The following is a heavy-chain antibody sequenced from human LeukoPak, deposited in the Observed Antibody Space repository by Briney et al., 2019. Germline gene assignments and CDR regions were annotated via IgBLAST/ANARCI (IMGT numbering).Heavy chain of an antibody. CDR2: IIPIPGIA. V-gene: IGHV1-69*02. Sequence: SVKVSCXASGGTFSNYTISWVRQARGQGLEWMGRIIPIPGIANYAQKFQGRVTITADKSTSAAYMELSSLRSEDTAVYYCARGHGSDYWGQGTLVTVSS. CDR1: GGTFSNYT. D-gene: IGHD3-10*01. J-gene: IGHJ4*02. CDR3: ARGHGSDY.